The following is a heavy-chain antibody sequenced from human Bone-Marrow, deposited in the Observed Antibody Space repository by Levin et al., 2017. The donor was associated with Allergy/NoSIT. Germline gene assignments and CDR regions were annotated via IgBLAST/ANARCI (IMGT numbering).Heavy chain of an antibody. J-gene: IGHJ3*01. Sequence: GESLKISCVGSGFIFGNYAMTWVRQAPGKGLEWVSSIRGSGGGTSYTDSVKGRFTMSRDNSKNTLFLQMNSLRVDDTAVYFCGKDPNGDYIGAFDFWGQGTMVTVSS. D-gene: IGHD4-17*01. CDR2: IRGSGGGT. CDR1: GFIFGNYA. CDR3: GKDPNGDYIGAFDF. V-gene: IGHV3-23*01.